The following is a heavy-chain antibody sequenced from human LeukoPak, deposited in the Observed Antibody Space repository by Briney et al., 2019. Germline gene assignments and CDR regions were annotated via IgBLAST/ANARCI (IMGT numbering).Heavy chain of an antibody. D-gene: IGHD2-15*01. CDR2: INPNSGDT. J-gene: IGHJ4*02. CDR3: AGEYCSGGSCRQGFDY. Sequence: GASVKVSCKASGYIFTGYYMHWVRQAPGQGLEWMGWINPNSGDTNHAQNFQGRVTLTRDTSISTAYMELSSLRSDDSAVYYCAGEYCSGGSCRQGFDYWGQGTMVTVSS. V-gene: IGHV1-2*02. CDR1: GYIFTGYY.